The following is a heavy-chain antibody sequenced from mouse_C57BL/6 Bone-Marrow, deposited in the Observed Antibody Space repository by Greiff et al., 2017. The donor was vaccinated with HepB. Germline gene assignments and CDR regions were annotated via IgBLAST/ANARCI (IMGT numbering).Heavy chain of an antibody. CDR2: ISNLAYSI. V-gene: IGHV5-15*01. CDR3: ARYYYGSSSFDY. Sequence: EVQRVESGGGLVQPGGSLKLSCAASGFTFSDYGMAWVRQAPRKGPEWVAFISNLAYSIYYADTVTGRFTISTENAKNTLYLEMSSLRSEDTAMYYCARYYYGSSSFDYWGQGTTLTVSS. J-gene: IGHJ2*01. CDR1: GFTFSDYG. D-gene: IGHD1-1*01.